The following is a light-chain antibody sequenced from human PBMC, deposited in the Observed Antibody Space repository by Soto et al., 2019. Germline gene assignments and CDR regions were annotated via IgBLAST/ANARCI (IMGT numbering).Light chain of an antibody. CDR3: SSYAGSNQPVV. Sequence: QSALTQPPSASGSPGQSVTISCTGTRSDVGGYNYVSWYQQHPGKAPKLLIYAVSKRPSGVPDRFSGSKSGNTASLTVSGLQAEDEADYDCSSYAGSNQPVVFGGGTKRTGL. J-gene: IGLJ2*01. CDR1: RSDVGGYNY. V-gene: IGLV2-8*01. CDR2: AVS.